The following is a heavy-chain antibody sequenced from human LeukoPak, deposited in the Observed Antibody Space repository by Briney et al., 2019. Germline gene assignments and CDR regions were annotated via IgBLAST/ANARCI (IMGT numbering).Heavy chain of an antibody. CDR1: GFTFSSYA. CDR3: AKKSPGYCRGGSCHFDF. CDR2: ISGSGGST. J-gene: IGHJ4*02. V-gene: IGHV3-23*01. Sequence: PAGVSLRLSCAASGFTFSSYAMSWVRQAPGKGLEWVSAISGSGGSTYYADSMKGRFTISRDNSKNTLYLQINSLRAEDMAVYYCAKKSPGYCRGGSCHFDFWGQGTPVTVSS. D-gene: IGHD2-15*01.